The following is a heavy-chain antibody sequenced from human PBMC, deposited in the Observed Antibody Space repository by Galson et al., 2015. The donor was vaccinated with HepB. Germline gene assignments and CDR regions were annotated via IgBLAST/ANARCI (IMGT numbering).Heavy chain of an antibody. CDR1: GGSISSYY. J-gene: IGHJ6*03. CDR3: ARQGGGVSGYGPGYMDV. Sequence: LSLTCTVSGGSISSYYWSWIRQPPGKGLEWIGCIYYSGSTNYNPSLKSRVTISVDTSKNKSSLKLSYVTAADTAVYYCARQGGGVSGYGPGYMDVWGKGTTVTVSS. D-gene: IGHD3-3*01. V-gene: IGHV4-59*08. CDR2: IYYSGST.